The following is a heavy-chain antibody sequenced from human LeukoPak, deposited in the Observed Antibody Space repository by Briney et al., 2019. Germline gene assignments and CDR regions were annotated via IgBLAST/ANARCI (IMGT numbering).Heavy chain of an antibody. Sequence: PSETLSLTCTVSGGSITSNTFYWGWIRQPPGKGLEWIGTVYHTGITHYNPSLKSRITISVDTSKNHFSLNLNSVTAADTAVYYCARQYYDRTGYYYFDNWSQGTQVTVSS. CDR3: ARQYYDRTGYYYFDN. J-gene: IGHJ4*02. D-gene: IGHD3-22*01. V-gene: IGHV4-39*02. CDR1: GGSITSNTFY. CDR2: VYHTGIT.